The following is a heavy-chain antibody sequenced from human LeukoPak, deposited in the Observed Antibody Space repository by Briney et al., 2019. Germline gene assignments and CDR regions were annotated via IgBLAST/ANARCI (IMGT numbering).Heavy chain of an antibody. CDR3: ARPQRGYYPYDGFDI. D-gene: IGHD3-3*01. CDR1: GGSISSYY. J-gene: IGHJ3*02. Sequence: SETLSLTCAVSGGSISSYYWSWIRQPPGKGLEWIGFIYYSGSTNYNPSLESRVTISVDTSKKQFSLKLRSVTAADTAVYYCARPQRGYYPYDGFDIWGQGTMVTVSS. V-gene: IGHV4-59*01. CDR2: IYYSGST.